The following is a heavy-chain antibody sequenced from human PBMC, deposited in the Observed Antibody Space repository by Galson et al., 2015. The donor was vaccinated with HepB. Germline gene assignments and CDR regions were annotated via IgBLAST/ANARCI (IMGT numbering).Heavy chain of an antibody. J-gene: IGHJ4*02. V-gene: IGHV4-39*01. Sequence: TLSLTCTVSGGSISSGGYYWSWIRQPPGKGLEWIGSIYYSGSTYYNPSLKSRVTISVDTSKNQFSLKLSSVTAADTAVYYCARRPGSSGWTFDYWGQGTLVTVSS. CDR1: GGSISSGGYY. CDR3: ARRPGSSGWTFDY. CDR2: IYYSGST. D-gene: IGHD6-19*01.